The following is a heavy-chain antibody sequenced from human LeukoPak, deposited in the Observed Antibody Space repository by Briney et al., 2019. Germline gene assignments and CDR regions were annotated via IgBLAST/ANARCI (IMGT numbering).Heavy chain of an antibody. Sequence: PGGSLRLSCAAPGFTFSSYAMSWVRQAPGKGLEWVSAISGSGGSTYYADSVKGRFTISRDNSKNTLYLQMNSLRAEDTGVYYCAKDLLLLWFGEIESGAFDIWGQGTMVTVSS. V-gene: IGHV3-23*01. D-gene: IGHD3-10*01. CDR2: ISGSGGST. J-gene: IGHJ3*02. CDR3: AKDLLLLWFGEIESGAFDI. CDR1: GFTFSSYA.